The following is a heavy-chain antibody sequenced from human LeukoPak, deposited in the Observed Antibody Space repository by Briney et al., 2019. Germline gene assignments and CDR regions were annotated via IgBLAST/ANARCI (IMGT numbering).Heavy chain of an antibody. V-gene: IGHV3-73*01. CDR2: IRSKANSYAT. D-gene: IGHD5-18*01. CDR3: TRFHVDSTMEVDY. J-gene: IGHJ4*02. Sequence: GGSLRLSCAASGFTLSSYGMHWVCQAPGKGLEWVGRIRSKANSYATAYAASVKGRFTISRDDSKNMAYLQMNSLKTEDTAVYYCTRFHVDSTMEVDYWGQGTLVTVSS. CDR1: GFTLSSYG.